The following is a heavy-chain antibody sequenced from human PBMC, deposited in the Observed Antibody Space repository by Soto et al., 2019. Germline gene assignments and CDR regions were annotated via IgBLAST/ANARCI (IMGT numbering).Heavy chain of an antibody. D-gene: IGHD3-3*01. CDR1: GGSISSYY. Sequence: SETLSLTCTVSGGSISSYYWSWIRQPPGKGLEWIGYIYYSGSTNYNPSLKSRVTISVDTSKNQFSLKLSSVTAADTAVYYCARTAGPYYDLWSGYYDPYYYYMDVWGKGTTVTVSS. V-gene: IGHV4-59*01. J-gene: IGHJ6*03. CDR2: IYYSGST. CDR3: ARTAGPYYDLWSGYYDPYYYYMDV.